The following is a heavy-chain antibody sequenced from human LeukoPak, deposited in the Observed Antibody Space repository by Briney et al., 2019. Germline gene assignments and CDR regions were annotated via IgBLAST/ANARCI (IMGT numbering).Heavy chain of an antibody. CDR1: GFTFSSYW. CDR2: IKQDGSEK. J-gene: IGHJ4*02. V-gene: IGHV3-7*01. D-gene: IGHD5-18*01. CDR3: ARGKVGYSYFDY. Sequence: GGSLRLSCAASGFTFSSYWMSWVRQAPGKGLEWVANIKQDGSEKYYVDSVKGRFTISRDNAKNSLYLQMNSLRDTDTAVYYCARGKVGYSYFDYWGQGTLVTVSS.